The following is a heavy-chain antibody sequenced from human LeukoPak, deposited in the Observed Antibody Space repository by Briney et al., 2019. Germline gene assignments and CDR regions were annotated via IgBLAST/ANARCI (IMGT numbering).Heavy chain of an antibody. CDR2: ISAYNGNT. V-gene: IGHV1-18*01. Sequence: ASVKVSSKASGYTFTSYGISWVRQAPGQGLEWMGWISAYNGNTNYAQKLQGRVTMTTDTSTSTAYMELRSLRSDDTAVYYCASYSSSWREGNYYYYYYMDVWGKGTTVTVSS. CDR1: GYTFTSYG. D-gene: IGHD6-13*01. CDR3: ASYSSSWREGNYYYYYYMDV. J-gene: IGHJ6*03.